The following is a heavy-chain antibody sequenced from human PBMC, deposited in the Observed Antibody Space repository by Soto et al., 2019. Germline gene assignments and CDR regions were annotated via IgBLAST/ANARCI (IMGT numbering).Heavy chain of an antibody. J-gene: IGHJ4*02. CDR2: VGNSGAST. CDR3: AKARNLAGYYPPRDIDY. D-gene: IGHD3-9*01. CDR1: GFTFSNYA. V-gene: IGHV3-23*01. Sequence: GGSLRLSCAASGFTFSNYAMKWVRQAPGKGLEWVSTVGNSGASTYYADSVKGRFTISRDNSKNTLYLQMNSLRGEDTAVYYCAKARNLAGYYPPRDIDYWGQGTLVTVSS.